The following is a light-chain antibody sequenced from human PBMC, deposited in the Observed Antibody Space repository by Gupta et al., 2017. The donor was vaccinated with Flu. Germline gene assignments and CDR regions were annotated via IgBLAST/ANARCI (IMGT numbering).Light chain of an antibody. J-gene: IGLJ2*01. V-gene: IGLV1-40*01. CDR3: QSFDSSANVWL. Sequence: QSALTQPPSVSGAPGQRVTISCPGGSSNLGAGYDVHWYQQLPGTAPNLPISSNNTRPSGVPDGFSGSKSGTSASLAIAGLNADDEADYYCQSFDSSANVWLFGGGSKLTVL. CDR1: SSNLGAGYD. CDR2: SNN.